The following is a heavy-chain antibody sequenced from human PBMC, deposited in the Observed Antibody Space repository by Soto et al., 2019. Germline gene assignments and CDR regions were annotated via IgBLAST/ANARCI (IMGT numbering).Heavy chain of an antibody. CDR2: ISSSGGVT. D-gene: IGHD3-16*01. CDR3: AEGYLVGGKYDLDY. J-gene: IGHJ4*02. Sequence: EVQLLDSGGGLVQPGGSLRLSCAASGFTFINYAMNWVRQAPGKGLEWVSVISSSGGVTDYTDSVKGRFTISRDNSRNTLYLQRDGLRAEDTAVYNCAEGYLVGGKYDLDYWGPGTLVTVS. CDR1: GFTFINYA. V-gene: IGHV3-23*01.